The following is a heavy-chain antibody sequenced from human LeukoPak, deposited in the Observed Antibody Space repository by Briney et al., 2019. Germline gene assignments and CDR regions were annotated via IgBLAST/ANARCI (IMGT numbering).Heavy chain of an antibody. CDR1: GFTFSSYS. V-gene: IGHV3-21*04. D-gene: IGHD4-17*01. CDR3: ARVLRSYGDYGTFDY. Sequence: GGSLRLSCAASGFTFSSYSMNWVRQAPGKGLEWVSSISSSSSYIYYADSVKGRFTISRDNAKNSLYLQMNSLRAEDTAVYYCARVLRSYGDYGTFDYWGQGTLVTVSS. CDR2: ISSSSSYI. J-gene: IGHJ4*02.